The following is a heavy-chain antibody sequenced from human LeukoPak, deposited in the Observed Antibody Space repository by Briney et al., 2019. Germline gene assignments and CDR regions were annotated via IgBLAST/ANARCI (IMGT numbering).Heavy chain of an antibody. CDR1: GGSISSYY. J-gene: IGHJ5*02. V-gene: IGHV4-59*01. D-gene: IGHD6-13*01. Sequence: KTSETLSLTCTVSGGSISSYYWSWIRQPPGKGLEWIGYIYYSGSTNYNPSLKSRVTISVDTSKNQFSLKLSSVTAADTAVYYRARQEQQLIYNWFDPWGQGTLVTVSS. CDR3: ARQEQQLIYNWFDP. CDR2: IYYSGST.